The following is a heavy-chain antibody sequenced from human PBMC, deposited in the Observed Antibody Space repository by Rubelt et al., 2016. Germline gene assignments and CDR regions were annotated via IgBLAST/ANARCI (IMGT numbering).Heavy chain of an antibody. Sequence: QLQLQESGPGLVKPSETLSLTCSVSGDSITSYYWSWIRQPPGKGLEWIGEINHSGSTNYNPSPKSRVTLSGDTSKNPCSLTLRLVTAADTAVYYCAGVDCSGTSCYVVDGWGQGTLVTVSS. V-gene: IGHV4-59*04. CDR1: GDSITSYY. J-gene: IGHJ5*02. CDR2: INHSGST. D-gene: IGHD2-2*01. CDR3: AGVDCSGTSCYVVDG.